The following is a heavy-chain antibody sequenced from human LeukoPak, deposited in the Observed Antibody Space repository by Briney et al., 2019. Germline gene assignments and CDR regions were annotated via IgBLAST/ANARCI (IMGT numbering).Heavy chain of an antibody. D-gene: IGHD4/OR15-4a*01. CDR2: ISSSSSYI. CDR3: AREDDYGPGYFDL. V-gene: IGHV3-21*01. Sequence: GGSLRLSCAASGFTFSSYSMNWVRQAPGKGLEGVSSISSSSSYIYYAGSVKGRFTISRDNAKNSLYLQMNSLRAEDTAVYYCAREDDYGPGYFDLRGRGTLVTVSS. CDR1: GFTFSSYS. J-gene: IGHJ2*01.